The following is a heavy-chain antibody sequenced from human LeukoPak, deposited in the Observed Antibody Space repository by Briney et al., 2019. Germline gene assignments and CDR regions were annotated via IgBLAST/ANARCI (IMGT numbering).Heavy chain of an antibody. CDR2: INPSGGST. V-gene: IGHV1-46*01. J-gene: IGHJ4*02. D-gene: IGHD5-18*01. CDR1: GYTFTSYY. CDR3: ARDYRRGYSYGLIDY. Sequence: ASVKVSCKASGYTFTSYYMHWVRQAPGQGLEWMGIINPSGGSTSYAQKFQGRVTMTRDMSTSTVYMELSSLRSEDTAVYYCARDYRRGYSYGLIDYWGQGTLVTVSS.